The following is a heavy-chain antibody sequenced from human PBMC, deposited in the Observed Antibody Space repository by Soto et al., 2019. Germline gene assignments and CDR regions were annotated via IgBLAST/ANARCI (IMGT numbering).Heavy chain of an antibody. CDR2: IGGSGSSI. CDR3: ASAPIGDSRYCCGLDV. J-gene: IGHJ6*02. V-gene: IGHV3-23*01. CDR1: GFPFDNFA. D-gene: IGHD2-21*01. Sequence: ESGGGLAQPGGSLRLSCAASGFPFDNFAMIWVRQVPGKGLYWFYSIGGSGSSIWYEDSVKGRFTISRDNSKNTLYLQMDSLTGEDTDIYYCASAPIGDSRYCCGLDVWGQGTTVTV.